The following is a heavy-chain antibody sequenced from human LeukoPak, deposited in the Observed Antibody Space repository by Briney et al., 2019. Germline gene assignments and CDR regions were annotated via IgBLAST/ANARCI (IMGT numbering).Heavy chain of an antibody. J-gene: IGHJ6*03. V-gene: IGHV1-2*02. Sequence: ASVKVSCKASGYTFTVYYMHWVRQAPGQGLEWMGWINPNSGGTNYAQKFQGRVTMTRDTSISTAYMELSRLRSDDTAVYYCARDGDNSSYYYYYMDVWGKGTTVTVSS. CDR1: GYTFTVYY. D-gene: IGHD6-19*01. CDR3: ARDGDNSSYYYYYMDV. CDR2: INPNSGGT.